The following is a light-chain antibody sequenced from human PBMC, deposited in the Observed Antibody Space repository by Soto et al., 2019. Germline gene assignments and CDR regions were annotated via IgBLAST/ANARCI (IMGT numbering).Light chain of an antibody. CDR3: LLYYSGARV. V-gene: IGLV7-46*01. Sequence: QAVVTQEPSLTVSPGGTVTLTCGSSTGTLTSGHFPYWFQQKPGQAPRALIFDTSNRHSWTPARFSGSLLGGKAALTLSGAQPEEEADYYCLLYYSGARVFGGGTKVTVL. J-gene: IGLJ2*01. CDR1: TGTLTSGHF. CDR2: DTS.